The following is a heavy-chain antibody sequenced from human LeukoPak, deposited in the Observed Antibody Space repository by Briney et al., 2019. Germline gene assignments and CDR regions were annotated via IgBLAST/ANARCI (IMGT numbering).Heavy chain of an antibody. Sequence: GGSLRLSCAASGFTFSSYTMNWVRQPPGKGLQLVSTVSASSDIHYSDSVKGRFTISRDNARNSLYLQMNSLRDEDTAVYYCARDALHTAHFDYWGQGTLVTVSS. V-gene: IGHV3-48*02. CDR2: VSASSDI. CDR3: ARDALHTAHFDY. D-gene: IGHD5-18*01. CDR1: GFTFSSYT. J-gene: IGHJ4*02.